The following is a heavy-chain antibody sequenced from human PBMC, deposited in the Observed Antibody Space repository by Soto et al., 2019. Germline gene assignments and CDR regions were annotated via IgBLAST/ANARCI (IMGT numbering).Heavy chain of an antibody. CDR1: GFTFSSYA. CDR2: ISYDGSNK. CDR3: ARVKGRQIVVAPFDY. Sequence: QVQLVESGGGVVQPGRSLRLSCAASGFTFSSYAMHWVRQAPGKGLEWVAVISYDGSNKYYADSVKGRFTISRDNSKNTLYLQMNSLRAEDTAVYYCARVKGRQIVVAPFDYWGQGPLVTVSS. V-gene: IGHV3-30-3*01. J-gene: IGHJ4*02. D-gene: IGHD3-22*01.